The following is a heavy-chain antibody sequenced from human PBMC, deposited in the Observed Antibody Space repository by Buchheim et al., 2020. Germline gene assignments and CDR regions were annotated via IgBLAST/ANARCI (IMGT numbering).Heavy chain of an antibody. CDR1: GGSVTSGNFY. Sequence: QLQLQESGPGLVKPSETLSVTCTVSGGSVTSGNFYWSWIRHPPGKGLEWIGYIYSSGSTNYHPSLKSRVSISVDTSKNQFSLKLNSVTAADSAVYYCARAHYYDVTGYYSYDFDYWGQGT. CDR3: ARAHYYDVTGYYSYDFDY. V-gene: IGHV4-61*01. J-gene: IGHJ4*02. CDR2: IYSSGST. D-gene: IGHD3-22*01.